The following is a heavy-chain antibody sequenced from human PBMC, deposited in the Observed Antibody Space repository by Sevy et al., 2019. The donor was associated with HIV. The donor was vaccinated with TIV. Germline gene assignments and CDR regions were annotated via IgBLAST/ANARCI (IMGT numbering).Heavy chain of an antibody. Sequence: SETLSLTCTVSGGSISSYYWSWIRQPPGKGLEWIGYIYYSGSTNYNPSLKSRVTISVDTSKNQFSLKLSSVTAADTAVYYCARDKVWFGEAPWFDPWGQGTLVTVSS. CDR1: GGSISSYY. CDR3: ARDKVWFGEAPWFDP. CDR2: IYYSGST. J-gene: IGHJ5*02. D-gene: IGHD3-10*01. V-gene: IGHV4-59*01.